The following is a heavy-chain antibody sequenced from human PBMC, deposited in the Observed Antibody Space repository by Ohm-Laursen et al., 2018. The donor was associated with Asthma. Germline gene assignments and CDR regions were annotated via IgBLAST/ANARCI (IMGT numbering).Heavy chain of an antibody. Sequence: RSLRLSCTASGFTFSSYAMHWVRQAPGKGLEWVAVISYDGSNKYYADSVKGRFTISRDNSKNTLYLQMNSLRAEDTAVYYCARDSVAARPLETSWFDPWGQGTLVTVSS. CDR2: ISYDGSNK. CDR3: ARDSVAARPLETSWFDP. CDR1: GFTFSSYA. D-gene: IGHD6-6*01. J-gene: IGHJ5*02. V-gene: IGHV3-30-3*01.